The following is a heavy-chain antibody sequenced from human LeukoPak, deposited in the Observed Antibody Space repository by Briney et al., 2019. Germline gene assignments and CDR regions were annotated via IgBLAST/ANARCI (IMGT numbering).Heavy chain of an antibody. D-gene: IGHD3-10*01. CDR2: INSDGSST. Sequence: GGSLRLSCAASGFTFSSYWMHWVRQAPGKGLVWVSRINSDGSSTSYADSVKGRFTISKDNAKNTLYLQMNSLKGDDTAVYYCAKDSAFYYIDVWGKGTTVIISS. CDR3: AKDSAFYYIDV. V-gene: IGHV3-74*01. CDR1: GFTFSSYW. J-gene: IGHJ6*03.